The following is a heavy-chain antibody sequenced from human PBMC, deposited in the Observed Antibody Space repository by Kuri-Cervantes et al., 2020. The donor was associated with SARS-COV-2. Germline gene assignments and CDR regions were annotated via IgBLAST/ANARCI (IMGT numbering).Heavy chain of an antibody. CDR3: ARHRWFDP. J-gene: IGHJ5*02. V-gene: IGHV4-4*02. CDR2: INHSGST. D-gene: IGHD1-14*01. Sequence: GSLRLSCVVSGGSISSNWWTWVRHPPGKGLEWIGEINHSGSTNYNPSLKSRVTISVDTSKNQFSLKLSSVTAADTAVYYCARHRWFDPWGQGTLVTVSS. CDR1: GGSISSNW.